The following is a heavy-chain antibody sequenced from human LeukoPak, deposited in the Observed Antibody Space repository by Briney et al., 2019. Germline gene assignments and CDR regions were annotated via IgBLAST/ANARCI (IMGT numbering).Heavy chain of an antibody. CDR3: AKDLGDPGDA. CDR1: GFSFRTYT. CDR2: SSYNGIYT. J-gene: IGHJ3*01. D-gene: IGHD2-21*02. V-gene: IGHV3-21*01. Sequence: PGGSLRLSCAASGFSFRTYTVNWVRQAPGKGPEWVSSSSYNGIYTYYADSVKGRFTISRDNAKNSLYLQMHSLTVEDTAMYYCAKDLGDPGDAWGQGTMVTVSS.